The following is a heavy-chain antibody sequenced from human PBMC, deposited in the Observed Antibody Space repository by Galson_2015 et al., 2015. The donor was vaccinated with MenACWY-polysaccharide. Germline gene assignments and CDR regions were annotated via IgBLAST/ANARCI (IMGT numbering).Heavy chain of an antibody. Sequence: SLRLSCAASGFTFSSYWMSWVRQAPGKGLEWVANVQQYGSRKEYLESVKGLFTISRDNANNSVYLQMNSLRDEDTAVYYCTREGQGGFDSWGQGILVTVSS. CDR1: GFTFSSYW. D-gene: IGHD3-16*01. J-gene: IGHJ4*02. CDR3: TREGQGGFDS. V-gene: IGHV3-7*01. CDR2: VQQYGSRK.